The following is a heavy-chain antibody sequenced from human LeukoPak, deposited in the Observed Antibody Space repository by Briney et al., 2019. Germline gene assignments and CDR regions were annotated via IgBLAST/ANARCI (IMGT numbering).Heavy chain of an antibody. CDR2: IYTSGST. V-gene: IGHV4-4*07. CDR3: ARLEQYYYYYMDV. Sequence: SETLSLTCTVSGGSTSSYYWSWIRQPAGKGLEWIGRIYTSGSTNYNPSLKSRVTISVDTSKNQFSLKLSSVTAADTAVYYCARLEQYYYYYMDVWGKGTTVTVSS. CDR1: GGSTSSYY. J-gene: IGHJ6*03. D-gene: IGHD5-24*01.